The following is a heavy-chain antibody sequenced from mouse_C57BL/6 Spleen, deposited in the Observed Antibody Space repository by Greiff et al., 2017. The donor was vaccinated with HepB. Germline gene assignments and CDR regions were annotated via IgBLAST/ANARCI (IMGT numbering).Heavy chain of an antibody. J-gene: IGHJ4*01. CDR3: ARWDPYYGSSPYARDY. D-gene: IGHD1-1*01. CDR2: IYPGSGST. Sequence: QVQLQQPGAELVKPGASVKMSCKASGYTFTSYWITWVKQRPGQGLEWIGDIYPGSGSTNYNEKFKSKATLTVDTSSSTAYMQLSSLTSEDSAVYYCARWDPYYGSSPYARDYWGQGTSVTVSS. CDR1: GYTFTSYW. V-gene: IGHV1-55*01.